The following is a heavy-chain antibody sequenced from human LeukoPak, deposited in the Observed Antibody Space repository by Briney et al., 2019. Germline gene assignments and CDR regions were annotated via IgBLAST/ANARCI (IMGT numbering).Heavy chain of an antibody. J-gene: IGHJ4*02. Sequence: WASVKVSCKASGGTFSSYAISWVRQAPGQGLEWMGGIIPIFGTANYAQKFQGRVTITTDESTSTAYMELSSLRSEDTAVYYCARDRGGYFDYWGRGTLVTVSS. CDR2: IIPIFGTA. CDR3: ARDRGGYFDY. V-gene: IGHV1-69*05. D-gene: IGHD3-10*01. CDR1: GGTFSSYA.